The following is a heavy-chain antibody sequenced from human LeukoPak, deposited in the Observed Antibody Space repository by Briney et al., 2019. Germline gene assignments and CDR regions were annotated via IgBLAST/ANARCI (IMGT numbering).Heavy chain of an antibody. CDR1: GYSFTSYW. Sequence: GESLKISCKGSGYSFTSYWIALVRQMPGKGLEWMGIIYPGDSDTRYSPSFQGQVTISADKSISTAYLQWSSLKASDTPMYYCARHIGYNGYGAIDYWGQGTLVTVSS. J-gene: IGHJ4*02. CDR3: ARHIGYNGYGAIDY. CDR2: IYPGDSDT. V-gene: IGHV5-51*01. D-gene: IGHD5-12*01.